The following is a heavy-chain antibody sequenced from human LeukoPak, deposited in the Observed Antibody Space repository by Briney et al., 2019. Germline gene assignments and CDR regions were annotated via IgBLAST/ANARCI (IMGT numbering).Heavy chain of an antibody. D-gene: IGHD3-10*01. Sequence: GGSLRLSCAASGFTFSSYSMNWVRQAPGRGLEWVSSISSSSSYIYYADSVKGRFTISRDNAKNSLYLQMNSLRAEDTAVYYCARDQYYYGSGSYFDAFDYWGQGTLVTVSS. V-gene: IGHV3-21*01. CDR2: ISSSSSYI. CDR3: ARDQYYYGSGSYFDAFDY. CDR1: GFTFSSYS. J-gene: IGHJ4*02.